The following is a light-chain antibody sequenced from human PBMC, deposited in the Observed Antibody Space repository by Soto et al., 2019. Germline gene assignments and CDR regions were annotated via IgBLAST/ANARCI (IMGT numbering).Light chain of an antibody. CDR2: EVT. CDR3: SSHGGANNFYV. Sequence: QSALTQPASVSASPGQSIFISCTGTSEDIGAYNYVSWYQQHPGKVPKLIIHEVTKRPSGVPDRFSASKSGNTASLTVSGLQAEDEADYYCSSHGGANNFYVFGTGTKVTVL. J-gene: IGLJ1*01. CDR1: SEDIGAYNY. V-gene: IGLV2-8*01.